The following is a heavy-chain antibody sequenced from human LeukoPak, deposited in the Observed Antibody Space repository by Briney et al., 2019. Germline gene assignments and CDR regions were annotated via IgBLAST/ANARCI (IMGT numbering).Heavy chain of an antibody. Sequence: GGSLRLSCVASGLTFSSYGMHWVRQAPGKGLEWVAVIWNDGNNKYYADSVKGRFTISRDNSKNTLYLQMNSLRAEDTAVYYCARGGHRHFDPWGQGTLVTVSS. CDR1: GLTFSSYG. D-gene: IGHD2-15*01. V-gene: IGHV3-33*01. J-gene: IGHJ5*02. CDR2: IWNDGNNK. CDR3: ARGGHRHFDP.